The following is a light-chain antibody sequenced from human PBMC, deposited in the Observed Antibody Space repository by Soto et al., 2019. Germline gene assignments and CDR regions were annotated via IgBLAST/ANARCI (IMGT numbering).Light chain of an antibody. J-gene: IGLJ1*01. CDR1: SSDVGGYNF. Sequence: QSALTQPPSSSVFPGQSVTISCTGTSSDVGGYNFVSWYQQNPGKAPKLIIHEVNKRPSGVPDRFSGSKSGNTASLTVSGLQAEDEADYYCSSFAGTNNRYVFGTGTKLTVL. CDR3: SSFAGTNNRYV. V-gene: IGLV2-8*01. CDR2: EVN.